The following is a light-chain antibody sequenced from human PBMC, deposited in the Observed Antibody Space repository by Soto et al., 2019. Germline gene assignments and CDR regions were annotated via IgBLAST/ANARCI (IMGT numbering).Light chain of an antibody. CDR1: GSDIGGFDS. CDR3: SSYTRRNTVV. Sequence: QSALTQPASVSGSPGQPITISCTGTGSDIGGFDSVSWYQQHPGKAPKLLISDVSNRPAGVSDRFSGSKSGNTASLTISGLQAEDEADYYCSSYTRRNTVVFGGGTKLTVL. V-gene: IGLV2-14*01. CDR2: DVS. J-gene: IGLJ3*02.